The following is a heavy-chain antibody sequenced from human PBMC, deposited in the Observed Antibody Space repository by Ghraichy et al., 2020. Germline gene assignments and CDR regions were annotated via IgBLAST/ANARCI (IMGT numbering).Heavy chain of an antibody. CDR1: GGTFSSYA. J-gene: IGHJ4*02. CDR2: IIPIFGTA. D-gene: IGHD3-3*01. V-gene: IGHV1-69*13. CDR3: ARANLTYYDFWSGYRLDY. Sequence: SVKVSCKASGGTFSSYAISWVRQAPGQGLEWMGGIIPIFGTANYAQKFQGRVTITADESTSTAYMELSSLRSEDTAVYYCARANLTYYDFWSGYRLDYWGQGTLVTVSS.